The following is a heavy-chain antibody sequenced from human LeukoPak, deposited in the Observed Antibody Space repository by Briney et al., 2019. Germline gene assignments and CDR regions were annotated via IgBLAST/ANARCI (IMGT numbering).Heavy chain of an antibody. J-gene: IGHJ6*03. V-gene: IGHV4-59*01. Sequence: SETQSLTCTVSGGSISSYYWSWIRQPPGKGLEWIGYIYYSGSTNYNPSLKSRVTISVDTSKNQFSLKLSSVTAADTAVYYCARVGGMDYYYYMDVWGKGTTVTVSS. CDR1: GGSISSYY. D-gene: IGHD1-14*01. CDR2: IYYSGST. CDR3: ARVGGMDYYYYMDV.